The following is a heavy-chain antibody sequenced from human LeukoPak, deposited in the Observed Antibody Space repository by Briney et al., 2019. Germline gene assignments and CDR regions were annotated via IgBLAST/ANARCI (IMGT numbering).Heavy chain of an antibody. CDR1: GYTFTSYD. CDR2: MNPNSGNT. V-gene: IGHV1-8*03. CDR3: ARSSRYYDSSGYSLDAFDI. Sequence: ASVKVSCKASGYTFTSYDINWVRQATGQGLEWMGWMNPNSGNTGYAQKFQGRVTITRNTSISTAYMELSSLRSEDTAVYYCARSSRYYDSSGYSLDAFDIWGQGTMVTVSS. J-gene: IGHJ3*02. D-gene: IGHD3-22*01.